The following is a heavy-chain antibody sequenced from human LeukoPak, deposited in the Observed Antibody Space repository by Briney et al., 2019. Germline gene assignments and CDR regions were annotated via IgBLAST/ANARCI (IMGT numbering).Heavy chain of an antibody. D-gene: IGHD4-17*01. CDR1: GGSISSGGYY. V-gene: IGHV4-61*08. J-gene: IGHJ5*02. CDR2: IYYSGST. Sequence: KASETLSLTCTVSGGSISSGGYYWSWIRQPPGKGLEWIGYIYYSGSTNYNPSLKSRVTISVDTSKNQFSLKLSSVTAADTAVYYCARHSMATVISNWFDPWGQGTLVTVSS. CDR3: ARHSMATVISNWFDP.